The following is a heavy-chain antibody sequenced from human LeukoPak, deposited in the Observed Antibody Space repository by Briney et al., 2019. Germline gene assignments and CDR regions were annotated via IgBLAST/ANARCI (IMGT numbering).Heavy chain of an antibody. CDR2: INPNSGGT. J-gene: IGHJ4*02. CDR3: AMGTGRFGKPFDY. Sequence: ASVKVSCKASGYTFTGYCMHWVRQAPGQGLEWMGWINPNSGGTNYAQKFQGRVTMTRDTSISTAYMELSRLRSDDTAVYYCAMGTGRFGKPFDYWGQGTLVTVSS. V-gene: IGHV1-2*02. CDR1: GYTFTGYC. D-gene: IGHD3-10*01.